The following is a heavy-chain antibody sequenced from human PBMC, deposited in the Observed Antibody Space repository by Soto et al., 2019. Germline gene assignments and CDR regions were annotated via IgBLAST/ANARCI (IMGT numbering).Heavy chain of an antibody. V-gene: IGHV4-39*02. CDR1: GGSISSSSYY. CDR3: ARYVVHSIGLTDY. J-gene: IGHJ4*02. Sequence: QLQLQESGPGLVKPSETLSLTCTVSGGSISSSSYYWGWIRQPPGKGLEWIGSIYYSGSTYYNPSLWIRVTIIVYTTMNNFSLILSFMTAADTPVYYSARYVVHSIGLTDYWGQGTLVTVSS. D-gene: IGHD6-19*01. CDR2: IYYSGST.